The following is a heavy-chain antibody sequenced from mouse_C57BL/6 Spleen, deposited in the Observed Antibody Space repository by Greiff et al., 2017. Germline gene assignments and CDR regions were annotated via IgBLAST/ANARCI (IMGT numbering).Heavy chain of an antibody. CDR2: IRLKSDNYAT. V-gene: IGHV6-3*01. J-gene: IGHJ1*03. CDR3: TDYDAYFDV. D-gene: IGHD2-4*01. Sequence: EVQGVAFGGGLVQPGGSMTLPCVASGFTFSNYWMNWVRQSPEKGLEWVAQIRLKSDNYATHYAESVKGRFTISRDDSKSSVYLQMNNLRAEDTGIYYCTDYDAYFDVWGTGTTVTVSS. CDR1: GFTFSNYW.